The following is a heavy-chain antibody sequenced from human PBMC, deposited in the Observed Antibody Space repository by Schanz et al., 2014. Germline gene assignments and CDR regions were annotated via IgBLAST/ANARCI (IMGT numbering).Heavy chain of an antibody. D-gene: IGHD2-15*01. CDR1: GFTVNNYA. CDR3: STDLPAVDYDAIGL. V-gene: IGHV3-15*01. Sequence: EVQLLESGGGLVQPGGSLRLSCTVSGFTVNNYAMNWVRQAPGRGLEWVGRIKSKVDGGTTDNAAPVQGRFTISREDSKNTLHLQINSLKTEDTPVYYCSTDLPAVDYDAIGLWGQGTMVTVSS. J-gene: IGHJ3*01. CDR2: IKSKVDGGTT.